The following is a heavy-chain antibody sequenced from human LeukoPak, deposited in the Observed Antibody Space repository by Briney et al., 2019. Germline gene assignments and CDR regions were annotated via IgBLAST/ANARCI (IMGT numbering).Heavy chain of an antibody. D-gene: IGHD4-23*01. Sequence: SETLSLTCTVSGVSISSYYWTWIRQPPGKGLEWIGSIYYSGSTNYNPSLKSQVTISIDTSKNHVSLKLNSVTAADAAVYFCAKGRWNGMDVWGRGTTVTVSS. V-gene: IGHV4-59*01. CDR1: GVSISSYY. J-gene: IGHJ6*02. CDR3: AKGRWNGMDV. CDR2: IYYSGST.